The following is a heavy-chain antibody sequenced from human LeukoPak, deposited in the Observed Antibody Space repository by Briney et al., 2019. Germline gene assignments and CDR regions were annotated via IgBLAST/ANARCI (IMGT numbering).Heavy chain of an antibody. D-gene: IGHD2-15*01. CDR2: IHTSGST. CDR3: ARGGSCSGGTCYPRNAFDI. CDR1: GGSISTYY. V-gene: IGHV4-4*07. Sequence: PSETLSLTCTVSGGSISTYYWTWIRQPAGKGLEWIGRIHTSGSTNYNPSLKSRVTMSVDTSKNQFSLNLSSVTAADTAVYYRARGGSCSGGTCYPRNAFDIWGQGTMVTVST. J-gene: IGHJ3*02.